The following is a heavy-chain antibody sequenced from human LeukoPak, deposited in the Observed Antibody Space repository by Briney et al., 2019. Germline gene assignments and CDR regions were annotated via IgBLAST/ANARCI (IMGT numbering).Heavy chain of an antibody. D-gene: IGHD2-15*01. V-gene: IGHV5-51*01. CDR3: TRARYCSGGSCFAEY. J-gene: IGHJ4*02. CDR2: IYPGDSDT. Sequence: KSGESLKISCKCSGYSFTTYWIGWVRQMPGKGLEWMGIIYPGDSDTRYSPSFQGQVTISADKSSSTAYLQWSSLKASDTAMYYCTRARYCSGGSCFAEYWGQGTLVTVSS. CDR1: GYSFTTYW.